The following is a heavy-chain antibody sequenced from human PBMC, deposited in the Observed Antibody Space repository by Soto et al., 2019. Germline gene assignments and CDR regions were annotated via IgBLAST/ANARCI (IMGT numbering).Heavy chain of an antibody. Sequence: QVQLQESGPGLVKPSGTLSLTCAVSGDSVSSPYYWCWVRQSPGKGLEWIGEVFHTRTTSYNPSLRSRVTISTDKSINQFSLDLSSVTAADTAVYYCARSAGWYAIHAWGPGTLVIVSS. CDR3: ARSAGWYAIHA. D-gene: IGHD6-19*01. V-gene: IGHV4-4*02. CDR1: GDSVSSPYY. CDR2: VFHTRTT. J-gene: IGHJ5*02.